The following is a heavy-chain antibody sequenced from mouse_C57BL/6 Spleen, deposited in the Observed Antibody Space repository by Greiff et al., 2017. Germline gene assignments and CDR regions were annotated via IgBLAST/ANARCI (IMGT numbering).Heavy chain of an antibody. V-gene: IGHV1-76*01. CDR2: IYPGSGNT. Sequence: QVQLKQSGAELVRPGASVKLFCKASGYTFTDYYINWVKQRPGQGLEWIARIYPGSGNTYYNEKFKGKATLTAEKSSSTAYMQLSSLTSEDSAVXFCARSLITTVVAPGYWGQGTTLTVSS. D-gene: IGHD1-1*01. CDR3: ARSLITTVVAPGY. J-gene: IGHJ2*01. CDR1: GYTFTDYY.